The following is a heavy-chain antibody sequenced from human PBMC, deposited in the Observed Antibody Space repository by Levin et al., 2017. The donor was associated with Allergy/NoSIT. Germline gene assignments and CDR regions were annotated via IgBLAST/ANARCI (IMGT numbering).Heavy chain of an antibody. V-gene: IGHV3-49*04. Sequence: PGGSLRLSCTGSGFTFGDYAMSWVRQAPWKGLEWVGFIRNKAHGGTTEYAASVKGRLTISRDDSKSIAYLQMNSLKTEDTAVYFCARGGPPNYDYNWGSYRDGYFDYWGQGTLVTVSS. CDR1: GFTFGDYA. J-gene: IGHJ4*02. D-gene: IGHD3-16*02. CDR3: ARGGPPNYDYNWGSYRDGYFDY. CDR2: IRNKAHGGTT.